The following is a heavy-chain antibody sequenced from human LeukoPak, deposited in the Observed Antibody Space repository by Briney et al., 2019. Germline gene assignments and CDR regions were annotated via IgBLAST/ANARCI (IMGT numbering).Heavy chain of an antibody. V-gene: IGHV4-59*08. CDR1: GGSIRSYY. J-gene: IGHJ3*02. CDR2: IYYSGST. Sequence: PSETLSLTCTVSGGSIRSYYWSWIRQPPGKGLEWIGYIYYSGSTNYNPSLKSRVTISVDTSKNQFSLKLSSVTAADTAVYYCARLADFDAFDIWGQGTMVTVSS. D-gene: IGHD2-15*01. CDR3: ARLADFDAFDI.